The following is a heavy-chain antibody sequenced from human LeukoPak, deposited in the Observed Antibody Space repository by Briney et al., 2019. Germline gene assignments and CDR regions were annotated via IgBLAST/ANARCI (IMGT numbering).Heavy chain of an antibody. CDR3: ARCPPTYYDFWSGYYSDAFDI. Sequence: SETLSLTCTVSGGSISSGGYYWSWIRQHPGKGLEWIGYIYYSGSTYYNPSLKSRVTISVDTSKNQFSLKLSSVTAADTAVYYCARCPPTYYDFWSGYYSDAFDIWGQGTMVTVSS. V-gene: IGHV4-31*03. CDR1: GGSISSGGYY. D-gene: IGHD3-3*01. J-gene: IGHJ3*02. CDR2: IYYSGST.